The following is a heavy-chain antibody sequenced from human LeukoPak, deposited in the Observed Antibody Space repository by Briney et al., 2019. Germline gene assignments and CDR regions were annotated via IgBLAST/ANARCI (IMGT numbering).Heavy chain of an antibody. D-gene: IGHD5-24*01. Sequence: ASVKVSCKASGYTFTGYYMHWLRQAPGQGLEWMGRINPNSGGTNYAQKFQGRVTMTRDTSISTAYMELSRLRSDDTALYYCAREVYKLYNWFDPWGQGTLVTVSS. CDR3: AREVYKLYNWFDP. J-gene: IGHJ5*02. CDR1: GYTFTGYY. V-gene: IGHV1-2*06. CDR2: INPNSGGT.